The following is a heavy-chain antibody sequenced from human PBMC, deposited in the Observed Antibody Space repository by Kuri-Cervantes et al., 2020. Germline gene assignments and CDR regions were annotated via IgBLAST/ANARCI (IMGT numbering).Heavy chain of an antibody. J-gene: IGHJ3*02. CDR3: AREGRTGDAFDI. CDR1: GGSISSGDYY. D-gene: IGHD3/OR15-3a*01. Sequence: SETLSLTCTVSGGSISSGDYYWSWIRQPPGKGLEWIGYIYYSGSTYYNPSLKSRVTISVDTPKNQFSLKLSSVTAADTAVYYCAREGRTGDAFDIWGQGTMVTVSS. CDR2: IYYSGST. V-gene: IGHV4-30-4*01.